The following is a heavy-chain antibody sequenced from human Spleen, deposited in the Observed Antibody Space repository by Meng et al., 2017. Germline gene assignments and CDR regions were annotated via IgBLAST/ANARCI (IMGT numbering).Heavy chain of an antibody. CDR3: VPGGFGQQMLLFYPYYDMDV. Sequence: GGSLRLSCAASGFTVSSNYMCWVRQAPGKGLEWVSVIYGGGTTYYADSVMGRFTISRDNAKNTLYLQINTLRAEDTAVYYCVPGGFGQQMLLFYPYYDMDVWGQGTSVTVSS. V-gene: IGHV3-66*01. D-gene: IGHD6-13*01. CDR1: GFTVSSNY. J-gene: IGHJ6*02. CDR2: IYGGGTT.